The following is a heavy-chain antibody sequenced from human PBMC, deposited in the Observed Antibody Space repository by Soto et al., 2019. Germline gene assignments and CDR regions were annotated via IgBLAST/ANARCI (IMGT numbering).Heavy chain of an antibody. D-gene: IGHD2-21*02. CDR2: HYSGGGT. Sequence: PGGSLRLSCAISGFSVSSNYLSWVRQAPGKGLEWVSVHYSGGGTYYADSVQGRFTISRDKSNNTLYLQMNSLRAEDTAVYYCARDNIVVVTAYDYWGQGTLVTVSS. CDR1: GFSVSSNY. J-gene: IGHJ4*02. CDR3: ARDNIVVVTAYDY. V-gene: IGHV3-53*01.